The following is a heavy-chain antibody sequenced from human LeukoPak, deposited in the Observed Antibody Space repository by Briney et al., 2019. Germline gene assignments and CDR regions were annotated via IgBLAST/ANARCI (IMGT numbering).Heavy chain of an antibody. CDR2: IDSSGSVI. CDR1: GFTFSRYE. Sequence: GGSLRLSCAASGFTFSRYEMNWVRQAPGKGLEWISYIDSSGSVIYYVDSVKGRFTISRDNAKNSMFLQMNSLRAEDTAVYYCTRDEATTSRGTLLEYWGQGTLVTVSS. V-gene: IGHV3-48*03. CDR3: TRDEATTSRGTLLEY. D-gene: IGHD1-1*01. J-gene: IGHJ4*02.